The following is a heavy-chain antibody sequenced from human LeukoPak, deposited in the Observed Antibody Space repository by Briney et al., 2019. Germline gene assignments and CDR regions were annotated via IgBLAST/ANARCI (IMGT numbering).Heavy chain of an antibody. CDR3: ATYTHWVAGDV. Sequence: GGSLRPSCAASEFTFSDSWMSWVRKAPGKGLEWVANMNQDGSAKDYVDSVKGRFTISRDNARNSLYLQMSSLRAEDTAVYYCATYTHWVAGDVWGQGTTVTVSS. D-gene: IGHD3-16*01. CDR1: EFTFSDSW. V-gene: IGHV3-7*01. CDR2: MNQDGSAK. J-gene: IGHJ6*02.